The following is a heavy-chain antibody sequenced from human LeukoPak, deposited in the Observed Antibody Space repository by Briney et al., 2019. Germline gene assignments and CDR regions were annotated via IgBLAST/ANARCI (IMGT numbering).Heavy chain of an antibody. CDR2: IRYDGSNK. CDR3: AKDRYYYDSSGYYGY. J-gene: IGHJ4*02. Sequence: PGGSLRLSCAASGFTFSSYGMHWVRQAPGKGLEWVAFIRYDGSNKYYADSVKGRFTVSRDNSKNTLYLQMNSLRAEDTAVYYCAKDRYYYDSSGYYGYWGQGTLVTVSS. CDR1: GFTFSSYG. V-gene: IGHV3-30*02. D-gene: IGHD3-22*01.